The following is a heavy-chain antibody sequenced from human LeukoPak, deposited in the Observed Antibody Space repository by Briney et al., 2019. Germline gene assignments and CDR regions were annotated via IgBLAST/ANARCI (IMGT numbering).Heavy chain of an antibody. CDR1: GFTFSSYA. CDR3: ARVMIAAALGIAFDI. CDR2: ISYDGSNK. V-gene: IGHV3-30-3*01. Sequence: GGSLRLSCAASGFTFSSYAMHWVRQAPGKGLEWVAVISYDGSNKYYADSVKGRFTISRDNSKNTLYLQMNSLRAEDTAAYYCARVMIAAALGIAFDIWGQGTMVTVSS. D-gene: IGHD6-13*01. J-gene: IGHJ3*02.